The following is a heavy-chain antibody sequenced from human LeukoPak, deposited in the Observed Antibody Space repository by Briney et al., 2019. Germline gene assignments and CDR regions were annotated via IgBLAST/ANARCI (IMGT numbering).Heavy chain of an antibody. V-gene: IGHV3-30*04. CDR2: ISYDGKNT. CDR3: ARDYNEAFDY. Sequence: GGSLRLSCAASGFTFSTYAMHWVRQAPGKGLEWVAVISYDGKNTYYADSVKGQFTISRDNSKNTLYLQMNSLRPEDTAVFYCARDYNEAFDYWGQGTPVTVSS. CDR1: GFTFSTYA. J-gene: IGHJ4*02. D-gene: IGHD3-10*01.